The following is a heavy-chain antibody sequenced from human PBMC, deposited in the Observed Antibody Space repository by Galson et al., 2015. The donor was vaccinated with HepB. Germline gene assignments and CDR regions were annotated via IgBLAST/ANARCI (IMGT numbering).Heavy chain of an antibody. V-gene: IGHV1-2*04. D-gene: IGHD3-10*01. CDR1: GYTFTDYY. CDR2: INPISGGT. Sequence: SVKVSCKASGYTFTDYYIHWVRQVPGQGLEWMGWINPISGGTNSAQSFQDWVTMTRDTSITTAYMELSRLRSDDTAVYYCARVRFGPGAFDIWGQGTMVTVSS. CDR3: ARVRFGPGAFDI. J-gene: IGHJ3*02.